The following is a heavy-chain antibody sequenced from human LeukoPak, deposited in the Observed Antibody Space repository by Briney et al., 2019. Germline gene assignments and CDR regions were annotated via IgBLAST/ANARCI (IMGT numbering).Heavy chain of an antibody. J-gene: IGHJ4*02. CDR3: ARLRLGY. D-gene: IGHD6-25*01. CDR2: INHSGST. CDR1: GGSFSGYY. Sequence: MASETLSLTCAVYGGSFSGYYWSWIRQPPGKGLEWIGEINHSGSTNYNPSLKSRVTISVDTSKNQFSLKLSSVTAADTAVYYCARLRLGYWGQGTLVTVSS. V-gene: IGHV4-34*01.